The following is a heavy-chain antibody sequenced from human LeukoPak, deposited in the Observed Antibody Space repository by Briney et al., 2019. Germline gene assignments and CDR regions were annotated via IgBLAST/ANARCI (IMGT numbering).Heavy chain of an antibody. CDR2: IGGTTKTI. Sequence: PGGSLRLSCVASGFTFVRSHMNWVRQAPGKGLEWISYIGGTTKTIYYADSVEGRFTISRDNAKSSLYLQMNSLRAEDTAVYYCARYSGSYEVNYYYYYGMDVWGQGTTVTVSS. V-gene: IGHV3-48*04. CDR1: GFTFVRSH. D-gene: IGHD1-26*01. CDR3: ARYSGSYEVNYYYYYGMDV. J-gene: IGHJ6*02.